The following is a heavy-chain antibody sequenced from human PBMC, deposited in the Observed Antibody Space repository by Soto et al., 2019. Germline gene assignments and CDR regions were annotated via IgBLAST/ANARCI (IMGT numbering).Heavy chain of an antibody. CDR2: IYHSGST. D-gene: IGHD3-3*01. Sequence: SETLSLTCAVSGGSISSSNWWSWVRQPPGKGLEWIGEIYHSGSTYYNPSLKSRVTISVDTSKNQFSLKLSSVTAADTAVYYCARLSQITIFGVVKHRYGMDVWGQGTTVTVSS. CDR1: GGSISSSNW. J-gene: IGHJ6*02. V-gene: IGHV4-4*02. CDR3: ARLSQITIFGVVKHRYGMDV.